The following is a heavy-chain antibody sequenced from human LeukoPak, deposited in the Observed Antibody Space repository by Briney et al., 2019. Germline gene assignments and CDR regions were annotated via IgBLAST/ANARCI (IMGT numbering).Heavy chain of an antibody. V-gene: IGHV3-11*04. D-gene: IGHD3-10*01. CDR1: GFTFSDYY. Sequence: PGGSLRLSCAASGFTFSDYYMGWIRQAPGKGLEWVSYISSSGSTIYYADSVKGRFTISRDNARKSLYLQMNSLRAEDTAVYYCVRVITSLTNWFDPWGQGTLVTVSS. CDR2: ISSSGSTI. J-gene: IGHJ5*02. CDR3: VRVITSLTNWFDP.